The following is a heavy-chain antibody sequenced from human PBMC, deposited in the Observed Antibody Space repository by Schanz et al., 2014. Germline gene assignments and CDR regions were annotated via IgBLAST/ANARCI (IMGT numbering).Heavy chain of an antibody. CDR2: IGGDASRT. V-gene: IGHV3-23*04. J-gene: IGHJ5*02. CDR3: ARAPPLVRGIAGWFGP. CDR1: GFTFITFA. D-gene: IGHD3-10*01. Sequence: EVHLVESGGGLVQPGGSLRLSCAASGFTFITFAMSWVRQAPGKGPEWVSAIGGDASRTYYADSVKGRFTISRDNSKSTLYLQRNSLRPDDPAVYYCARAPPLVRGIAGWFGPWGQGSLVTVSS.